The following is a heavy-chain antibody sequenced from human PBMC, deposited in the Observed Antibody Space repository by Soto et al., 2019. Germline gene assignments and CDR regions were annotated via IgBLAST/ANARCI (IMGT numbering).Heavy chain of an antibody. CDR1: GGSISSGDYY. J-gene: IGHJ6*02. Sequence: PSETLSLTCTVSGGSISSGDYYWSWIRQPPGKGLEWIGYIYYSGSTYYNPSLKSRVTISVDTSKNQFSLKLSSVTAADTAVYYCARDYGDYNYYYYYGMDVWGQGTTVTVS. D-gene: IGHD4-17*01. CDR3: ARDYGDYNYYYYYGMDV. CDR2: IYYSGST. V-gene: IGHV4-30-4*01.